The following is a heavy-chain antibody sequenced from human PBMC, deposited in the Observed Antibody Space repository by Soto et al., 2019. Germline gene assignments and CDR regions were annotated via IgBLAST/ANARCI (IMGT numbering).Heavy chain of an antibody. V-gene: IGHV4-59*12. D-gene: IGHD2-2*01. J-gene: IGHJ6*03. CDR3: ARIRNYCSSTSCSGGASSSTRYMDV. CDR1: GGSISSYY. Sequence: TSETLSLTCTVSGGSISSYYWSWIRQPPGKGLEWIGYIYHSGSTNYNPSLKSRVTISVDTSKNQFSLKLSSVTAADTAVYYCARIRNYCSSTSCSGGASSSTRYMDVWGKGTTVTVSS. CDR2: IYHSGST.